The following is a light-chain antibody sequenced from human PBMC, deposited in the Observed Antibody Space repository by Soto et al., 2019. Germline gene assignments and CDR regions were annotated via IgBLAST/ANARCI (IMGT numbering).Light chain of an antibody. V-gene: IGKV4-1*01. Sequence: DIVMTQSPDSLAVSLGERATINCKSSQSVLYSSNNKNYFAWYQQKPGQPPKLLIYCASTRESGVPDRFSGSGSGTDFTLTISSLQAEDVAIYYCQQYHTTPWTFGQGTKLEIK. CDR3: QQYHTTPWT. J-gene: IGKJ1*01. CDR2: CAS. CDR1: QSVLYSSNNKNY.